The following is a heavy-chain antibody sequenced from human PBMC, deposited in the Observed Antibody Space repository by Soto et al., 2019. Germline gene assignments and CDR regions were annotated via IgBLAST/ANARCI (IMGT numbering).Heavy chain of an antibody. CDR1: GYAYTIYG. J-gene: IGHJ3*02. CDR2: IRCNSGET. D-gene: IGHD1-1*01. Sequence: ASVTVSWQAAGYAYTIYGISWVRQAPGQGLEWMVWIRCNSGETSYAQRFQGCVTMARDTSISTASMELSRLTSDDTAVYYCAREGYTFGPGAVRGAFDIWGQGTVVTVSS. CDR3: AREGYTFGPGAVRGAFDI. V-gene: IGHV1-2*04.